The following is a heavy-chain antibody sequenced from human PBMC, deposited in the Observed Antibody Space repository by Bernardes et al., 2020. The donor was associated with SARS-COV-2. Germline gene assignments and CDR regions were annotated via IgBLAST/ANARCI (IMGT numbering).Heavy chain of an antibody. CDR1: GYTFTNYG. J-gene: IGHJ4*02. CDR3: AKRLQQLAYFDS. V-gene: IGHV1-18*04. CDR2: ISTFSGNT. D-gene: IGHD6-13*01. Sequence: ASVKVSCKASGYTFTNYGISWLRQAPGQGLEWMGWISTFSGNTNYAQRFQGRFTMTTDTSTTTAYMDLRSLRSDDTAVYYCAKRLQQLAYFDSWGQGTLVTVSS.